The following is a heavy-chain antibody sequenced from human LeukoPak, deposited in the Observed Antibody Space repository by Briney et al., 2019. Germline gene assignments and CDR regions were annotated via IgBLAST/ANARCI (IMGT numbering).Heavy chain of an antibody. CDR3: AREGPKKWDYDSSGYSDY. CDR2: ISYDGSNK. V-gene: IGHV3-30-3*01. CDR1: GFTFSSYA. J-gene: IGHJ4*02. Sequence: GGSLRLSCAASGFTFSSYAMHWVRQAPGKGLEWVAVISYDGSNKYYADSVKGRFTISRDNSKNTLYLQMNSLRAEDTAVYYCAREGPKKWDYDSSGYSDYWGQGTLVTVSS. D-gene: IGHD3-22*01.